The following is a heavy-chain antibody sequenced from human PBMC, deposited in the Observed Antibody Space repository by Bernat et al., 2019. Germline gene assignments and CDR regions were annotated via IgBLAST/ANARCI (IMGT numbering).Heavy chain of an antibody. CDR3: ARPLGRGSYYNRF. D-gene: IGHD3-10*01. V-gene: IGHV3-48*01. J-gene: IGHJ4*02. CDR2: ISSSSSTI. CDR1: GFTFSSYS. Sequence: EVQLVESGGGLVQPGGSLRLSCAASGFTFSSYSMNWVRQAPGKGLEWVSYISSSSSTIYYADSVKGRCTISGDDAKNSLYLQMSSLSAEDTAVYYCARPLGRGSYYNRFWGQGTLVTVSS.